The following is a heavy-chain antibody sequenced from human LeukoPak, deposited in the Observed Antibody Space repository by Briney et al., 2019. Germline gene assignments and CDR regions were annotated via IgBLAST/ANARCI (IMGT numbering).Heavy chain of an antibody. CDR3: ARGGSAPAAEYFFHY. CDR2: ISYRGET. J-gene: IGHJ4*02. Sequence: SETLSLTCKVSGDSISSGGSYWSWIRQPPGKGLEWIGHISYRGETNSNPSLKSRITMSLDTSQNQFSLKLHSVTAADTAVYYCARGGSAPAAEYFFHYWGQGALVTVSS. CDR1: GDSISSGGSY. V-gene: IGHV4-30-4*01. D-gene: IGHD2-2*01.